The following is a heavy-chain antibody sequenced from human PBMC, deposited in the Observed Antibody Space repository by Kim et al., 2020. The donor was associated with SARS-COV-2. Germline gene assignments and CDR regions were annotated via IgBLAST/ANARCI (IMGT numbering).Heavy chain of an antibody. J-gene: IGHJ6*02. V-gene: IGHV3-15*01. Sequence: GGSLRLSCAASGFTFSNAWMSWVRQAPGKGLEWVGRIKSKTDGGTTDYAAPVKGRFTISRDDSKNTLYLQMNSLKTEDTAVYYCTTVDTAMMYYYYGMDVWGQGTTVTVSS. CDR3: TTVDTAMMYYYYGMDV. CDR1: GFTFSNAW. CDR2: IKSKTDGGTT. D-gene: IGHD5-18*01.